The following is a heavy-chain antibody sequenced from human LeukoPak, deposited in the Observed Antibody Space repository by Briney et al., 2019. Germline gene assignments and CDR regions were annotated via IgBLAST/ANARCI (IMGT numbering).Heavy chain of an antibody. V-gene: IGHV3-21*01. CDR3: ARDPIGELAVDY. CDR1: GFTFSSYS. J-gene: IGHJ4*02. Sequence: KSGGSLRLSCAASGFTFSSYSMNWVRQAPGKGLGWVSSISSSSSYIYYADSVKGRFTISRDNAKNSLYLQMNSLRAEDTAVYYCARDPIGELAVDYWGQGTLVTVSS. D-gene: IGHD1-26*01. CDR2: ISSSSSYI.